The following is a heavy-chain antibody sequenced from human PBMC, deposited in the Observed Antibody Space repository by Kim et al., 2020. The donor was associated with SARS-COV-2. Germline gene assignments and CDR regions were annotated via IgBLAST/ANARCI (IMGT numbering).Heavy chain of an antibody. Sequence: GGSLRLSCAASGFTFNTYGMHWVRQAPGKGLEWVAVISYDGSNKYYADSVKGRFTISRDNSKNTLYLQMNSLRIEDTAVYYCAKSFSGSYFVYDYWGQGNLVTVSS. D-gene: IGHD1-26*01. CDR1: GFTFNTYG. V-gene: IGHV3-30*18. CDR2: ISYDGSNK. J-gene: IGHJ4*02. CDR3: AKSFSGSYFVYDY.